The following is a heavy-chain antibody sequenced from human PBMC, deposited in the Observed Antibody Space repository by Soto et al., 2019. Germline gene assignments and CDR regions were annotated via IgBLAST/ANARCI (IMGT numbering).Heavy chain of an antibody. CDR1: GSFISNGGYH. D-gene: IGHD2-15*01. CDR3: ANLKAGAGGRGC. Sequence: PSETLSLTCTVSGSFISNGGYHWNWVRQHPGKGLEWIGFINYDGSTYYNPSLKSRLTMTVDTSKNQFSLKLTSVTAADTAVYFCANLKAGAGGRGCWGPGTPVTVSS. V-gene: IGHV4-31*03. CDR2: INYDGST. J-gene: IGHJ4*01.